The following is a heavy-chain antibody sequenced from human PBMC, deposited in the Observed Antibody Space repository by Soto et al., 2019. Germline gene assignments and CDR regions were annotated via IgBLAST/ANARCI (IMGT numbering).Heavy chain of an antibody. CDR2: IIPMFGTA. D-gene: IGHD5-18*01. J-gene: IGHJ4*02. CDR1: GGTFSNYA. Sequence: GASVKVSCKASGGTFSNYAISWVRQAPGRGLEWMGSIIPMFGTANYAQKFQGRVTITADESTSTAYMELSSLRSEDTAVYYCARTKYSYGPDYWGQGTLVTVSS. V-gene: IGHV1-69*13. CDR3: ARTKYSYGPDY.